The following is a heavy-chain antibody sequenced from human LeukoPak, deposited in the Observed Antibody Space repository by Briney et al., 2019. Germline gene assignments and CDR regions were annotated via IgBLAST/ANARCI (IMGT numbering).Heavy chain of an antibody. Sequence: PGGSLRLSCAASGFTFSSYAMHWVRQAPGKGLEWAAVISYDGSNKYYADSVKGRFTISRDNSKNTLYLQMNSLRAEDTAVYYCARVRSLAMRGDDAFDIWGQGTMVTVSS. J-gene: IGHJ3*02. CDR2: ISYDGSNK. CDR1: GFTFSSYA. CDR3: ARVRSLAMRGDDAFDI. D-gene: IGHD3-16*01. V-gene: IGHV3-30-3*01.